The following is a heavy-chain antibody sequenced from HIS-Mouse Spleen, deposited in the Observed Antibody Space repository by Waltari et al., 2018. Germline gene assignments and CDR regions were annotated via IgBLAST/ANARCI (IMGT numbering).Heavy chain of an antibody. CDR3: AREIPYSSSWYDWYFDL. CDR1: GGSISSSSYY. J-gene: IGHJ2*01. V-gene: IGHV4-39*07. D-gene: IGHD6-13*01. CDR2: IYYRVST. Sequence: QLQLQESGPGLVKPSETLSLTCTVSGGSISSSSYYWGWIRQPPGKGLEWIGSIYYRVSTSYNPSPKSRGTISVDPSKTQFSLKLSSVTAADTAVYYCAREIPYSSSWYDWYFDLWGRGTLVTVSS.